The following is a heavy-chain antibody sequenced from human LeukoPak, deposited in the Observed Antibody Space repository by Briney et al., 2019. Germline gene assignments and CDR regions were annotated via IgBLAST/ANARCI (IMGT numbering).Heavy chain of an antibody. CDR1: GGSISSYY. Sequence: PSETLSLTCTVSGGSISSYYWGWIRQPPGKGLEWIGSIYYSGSTYYNPSLKSRVTISVDTSKNQFSLKLSSVTAADTAVYYCARLGTNYYYMDVWGKGTTVTVSS. V-gene: IGHV4-39*01. CDR2: IYYSGST. CDR3: ARLGTNYYYMDV. J-gene: IGHJ6*03.